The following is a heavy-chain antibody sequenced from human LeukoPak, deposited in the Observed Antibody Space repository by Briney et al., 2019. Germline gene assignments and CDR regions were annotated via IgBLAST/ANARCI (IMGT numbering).Heavy chain of an antibody. V-gene: IGHV4-34*01. CDR3: ARGEVGDGYNYFCFDF. Sequence: PSETLSLTCAVYGGSFSGYYWTWIRQPPGKGLEWIGEINHSGTTNYNPSLESRVTISVDTSKNQFSLKLTSVTAADTAAYYCARGEVGDGYNYFCFDFWGQGTLVSVSS. CDR1: GGSFSGYY. D-gene: IGHD5-24*01. CDR2: INHSGTT. J-gene: IGHJ4*02.